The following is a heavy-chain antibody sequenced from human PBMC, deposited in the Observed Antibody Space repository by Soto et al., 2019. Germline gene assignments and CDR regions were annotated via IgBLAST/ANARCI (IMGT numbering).Heavy chain of an antibody. CDR1: GYSFTNYW. D-gene: IGHD1-26*01. J-gene: IGHJ4*02. V-gene: IGHV5-51*01. CDR3: ARCDGTYPHFDY. Sequence: GESLKISCKVSGYSFTNYWIAWVRQVPGKGLEWMGILFPGDPDIRYNPSFQGQVTISADKSISTAYLRWSSLKASDTAIYYCARCDGTYPHFDYWGQGTLVTVSS. CDR2: LFPGDPDI.